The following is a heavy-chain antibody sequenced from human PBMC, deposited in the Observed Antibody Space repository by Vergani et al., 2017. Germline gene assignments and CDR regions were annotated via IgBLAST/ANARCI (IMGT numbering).Heavy chain of an antibody. J-gene: IGHJ5*02. Sequence: QVQLQESGPGLVKPSETLSLTCTVSGGSVSSGSYYWSWIRQPPGKGLEWIGYIYYSGSTNYNPSLKSRVTISVDTSKNQFSLKLSSVTAADTAVYYCAREFGAARLWFDPWGQGTLVTVSS. V-gene: IGHV4-61*01. D-gene: IGHD6-6*01. CDR2: IYYSGST. CDR3: AREFGAARLWFDP. CDR1: GGSVSSGSYY.